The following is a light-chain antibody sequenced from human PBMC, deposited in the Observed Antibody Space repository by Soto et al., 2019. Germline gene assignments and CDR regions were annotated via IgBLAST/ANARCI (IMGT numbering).Light chain of an antibody. J-gene: IGLJ3*02. CDR1: NIGSNS. Sequence: SYELTQPPSVSVAPGQTARISCGENNIGSNSVHWYQQRPGQAPVLVIYYDTDRPSGIPARFSGSNSGNTATLTINRVEAGDEADYYCQVWDGTTDHRVFGGGTKVTVL. CDR2: YDT. V-gene: IGLV3-21*04. CDR3: QVWDGTTDHRV.